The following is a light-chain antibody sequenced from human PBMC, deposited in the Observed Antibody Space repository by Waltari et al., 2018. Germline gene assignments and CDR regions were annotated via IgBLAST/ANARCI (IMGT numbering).Light chain of an antibody. V-gene: IGKV3-11*01. Sequence: EIVLTQSPATLPLSPGERATVSCRARQSVGRHLAWYQQKPGQAPWPLIYYASGRADDTPARFSSSGSGTNLTLTISSLEREDFVVVYCQQRATWPSFTFGGGTKVDIK. CDR2: YAS. CDR3: QQRATWPSFT. J-gene: IGKJ4*01. CDR1: QSVGRH.